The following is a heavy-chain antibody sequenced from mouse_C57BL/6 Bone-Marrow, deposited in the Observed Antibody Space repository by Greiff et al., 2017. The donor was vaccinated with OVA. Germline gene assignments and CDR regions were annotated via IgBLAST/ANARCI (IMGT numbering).Heavy chain of an antibody. J-gene: IGHJ3*01. V-gene: IGHV1-63*01. CDR1: GYTFTNYW. CDR2: IYPGGGYT. CDR3: ARYGNYPAWFAY. Sequence: VQVVESGAELVRPGTSVKMSCKASGYTFTNYWIGWAKQRPGHGLEWIGDIYPGGGYTNYNEKFKGKATLTADKSSSTAYMQFSSLTSEDSAIYYCARYGNYPAWFAYWGQGTLVTVSA. D-gene: IGHD2-1*01.